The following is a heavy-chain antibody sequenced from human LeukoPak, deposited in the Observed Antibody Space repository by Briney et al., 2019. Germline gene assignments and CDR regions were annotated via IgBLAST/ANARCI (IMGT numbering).Heavy chain of an antibody. J-gene: IGHJ3*02. Sequence: SVKVSCKASGGIFSSYAISWVRQAPGQGLEWTGRIIPIFGTANYAQKFQGRVTITTDESTSTAYMELSSLRSEDTAVYYCARDLGYCSGGSCSSGGDAFDIWGQGTMVTVSS. D-gene: IGHD2-15*01. V-gene: IGHV1-69*05. CDR2: IIPIFGTA. CDR1: GGIFSSYA. CDR3: ARDLGYCSGGSCSSGGDAFDI.